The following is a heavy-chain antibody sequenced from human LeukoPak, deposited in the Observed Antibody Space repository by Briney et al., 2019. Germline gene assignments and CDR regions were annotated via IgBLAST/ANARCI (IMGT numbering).Heavy chain of an antibody. CDR3: ARVQLLHGYFYHYMDV. CDR1: GFTFDGYA. V-gene: IGHV3-20*01. CDR2: INWNGGST. Sequence: PGGSLRLSCAASGFTFDGYAMTWVRQAPGKGLEWVSDINWNGGSTGYADSVKGRFTISRDNAKNSLYLQMNSLRAEDAALYHCARVQLLHGYFYHYMDVWGKGTTVTVSS. D-gene: IGHD2-2*01. J-gene: IGHJ6*03.